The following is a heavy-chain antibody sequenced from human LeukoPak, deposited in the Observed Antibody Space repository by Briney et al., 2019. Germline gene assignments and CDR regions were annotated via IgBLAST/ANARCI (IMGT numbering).Heavy chain of an antibody. CDR3: ATSIVVASATRGNPPPYHYYYGMDV. CDR2: IYPRDGST. D-gene: IGHD2-2*01. Sequence: ASVKVSCKASGYTFTSNYIHWVRQAPGQGLEWMGMIYPRDGSTSYAQKFQGRVTVTRDTSTSTVHMELSGLRSEDTAVYYCATSIVVASATRGNPPPYHYYYGMDVWGQGTTVTVSS. J-gene: IGHJ6*02. V-gene: IGHV1-46*01. CDR1: GYTFTSNY.